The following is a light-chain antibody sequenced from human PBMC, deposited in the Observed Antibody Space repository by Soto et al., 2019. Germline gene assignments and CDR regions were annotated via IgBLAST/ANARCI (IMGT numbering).Light chain of an antibody. J-gene: IGLJ2*01. CDR1: SSNIGNSY. CDR3: GTWDSSLTTGV. Sequence: QSVLTQPPSVSAAPGQKVTISCYGSSSNIGNSYVSWYQQLPGTAPKLLIYENNRRPSGIPDRFSGSKSGTSATLGITGLQTGDEADYFCGTWDSSLTTGVFGGGTQLTVL. V-gene: IGLV1-51*02. CDR2: ENN.